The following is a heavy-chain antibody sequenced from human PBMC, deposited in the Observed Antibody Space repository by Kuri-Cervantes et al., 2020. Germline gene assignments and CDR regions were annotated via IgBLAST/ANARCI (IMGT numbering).Heavy chain of an antibody. J-gene: IGHJ3*02. CDR3: ASRTDYGDLADAFDI. CDR2: ISYTGST. Sequence: GSLRLSCSVSSGSLSSSSYYWGWIRQPPGKGLEWIGTISYTGSTYYNASLNSRVTISVDTSRNQFSLKLSSVTAADTAVYYCASRTDYGDLADAFDIWGQGTMVTVSS. CDR1: SGSLSSSSYY. D-gene: IGHD4-17*01. V-gene: IGHV4-39*01.